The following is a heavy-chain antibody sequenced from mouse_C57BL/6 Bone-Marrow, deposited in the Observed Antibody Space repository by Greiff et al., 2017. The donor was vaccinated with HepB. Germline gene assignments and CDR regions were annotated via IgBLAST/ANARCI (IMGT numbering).Heavy chain of an antibody. J-gene: IGHJ2*01. D-gene: IGHD3-3*01. CDR1: GYTFTDYY. Sequence: EVQLQQSGPELVKPGASVKISCKASGYTFTDYYMNWVKQSHGKSLEWIGDINPNNGGTSYNQKFKGKATLTVDKSSSTAYMELRSLTSEDSAVYYCAARTRGYWGQGTTLTVSS. CDR2: INPNNGGT. V-gene: IGHV1-26*01. CDR3: AARTRGY.